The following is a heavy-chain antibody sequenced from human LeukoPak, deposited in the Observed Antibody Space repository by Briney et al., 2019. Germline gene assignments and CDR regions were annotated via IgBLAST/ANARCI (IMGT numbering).Heavy chain of an antibody. CDR1: GGTFISYA. Sequence: SVKVSCKASGGTFISYAISWVRQAPGQGLEWMGGIIPIFGTANYAQKFQGRVTITADESTSTAYMELSSLRSEDTAVYYCARDSDSGSYGFDYWGQGTLVTVSS. J-gene: IGHJ4*02. V-gene: IGHV1-69*13. D-gene: IGHD1-26*01. CDR3: ARDSDSGSYGFDY. CDR2: IIPIFGTA.